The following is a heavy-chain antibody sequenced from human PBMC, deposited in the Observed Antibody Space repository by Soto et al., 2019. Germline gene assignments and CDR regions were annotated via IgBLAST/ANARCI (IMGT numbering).Heavy chain of an antibody. D-gene: IGHD6-6*01. Sequence: EQVLESGGGLVQPGGSLTLSCAASGFTFNHYGMAWVRQAPGKGLEWVSVISGSGGTTYYADSVKGRFTISRDNSKSTVYLPMNSLRVEDTALYSCAKVIVLGASTIEFWGPGTLVTVSS. V-gene: IGHV3-23*01. CDR1: GFTFNHYG. J-gene: IGHJ4*02. CDR2: ISGSGGTT. CDR3: AKVIVLGASTIEF.